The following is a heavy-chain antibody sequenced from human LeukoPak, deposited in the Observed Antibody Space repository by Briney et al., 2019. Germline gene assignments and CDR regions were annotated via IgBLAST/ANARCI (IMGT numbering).Heavy chain of an antibody. CDR2: ISGSGGST. J-gene: IGHJ5*02. CDR3: AQSGEAYYYDSSGYFGP. Sequence: GGSLRLSCAASGFTFSSYAMSWVRQAPGKGLEWVSAISGSGGSTYYADSVKGRFTISRDDSKNTLYLQMNSLRAEDTAVYYCAQSGEAYYYDSSGYFGPWGQGTLVTVSS. V-gene: IGHV3-23*01. D-gene: IGHD3-22*01. CDR1: GFTFSSYA.